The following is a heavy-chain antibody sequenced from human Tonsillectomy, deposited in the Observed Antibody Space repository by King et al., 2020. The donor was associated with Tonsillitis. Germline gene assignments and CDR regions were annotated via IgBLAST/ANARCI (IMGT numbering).Heavy chain of an antibody. V-gene: IGHV1-69*01. D-gene: IGHD3-22*01. Sequence: QLVQSGAEVKKPGSSVKVSCKASGDTFSNYAINWVRQAPGQGLEWMGGIIPIFGTTNYAQKFQGRVTITADESTSTAYMELSSLRSEDTAVYYCATFYDKPMDVWGKGTTVTVFS. CDR3: ATFYDKPMDV. CDR2: IIPIFGTT. CDR1: GDTFSNYA. J-gene: IGHJ6*03.